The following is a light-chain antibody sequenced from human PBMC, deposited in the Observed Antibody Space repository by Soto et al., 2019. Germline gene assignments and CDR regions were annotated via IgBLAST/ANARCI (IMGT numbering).Light chain of an antibody. CDR2: AEX. Sequence: DIQMTQSPSYLSASVGDRVTITCRASHGISSYLNWYQQKPGKAPKLLXXAEXSLQSGVPSRFSGSGSGTDFTLTISSLQPEDFETDYWQQSYSTLTFGQGTRLGIK. CDR1: HGISSY. CDR3: QQSYSTLT. J-gene: IGKJ5*01. V-gene: IGKV1-39*01.